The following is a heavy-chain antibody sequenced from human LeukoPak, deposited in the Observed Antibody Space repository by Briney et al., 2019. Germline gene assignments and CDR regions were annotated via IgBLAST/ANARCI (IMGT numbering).Heavy chain of an antibody. V-gene: IGHV4-39*01. CDR1: GGSISSSSYY. CDR2: IYYSGST. Sequence: SETLSLTCTVSGGSISSSSYYWGWIRQPPGKGLEWIGSIYYSGSTYYNPSLKSRVTISVDTSKNQFSLKLSSVTAADTAVYYCARHRGLDAFDIRGQGTMVTVSS. J-gene: IGHJ3*02. CDR3: ARHRGLDAFDI.